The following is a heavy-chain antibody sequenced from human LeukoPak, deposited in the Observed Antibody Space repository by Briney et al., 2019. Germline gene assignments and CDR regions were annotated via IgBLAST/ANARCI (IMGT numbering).Heavy chain of an antibody. CDR1: GGSISSSSSY. Sequence: PSETLSLTCTVSGGSISSSSSYWGWIRQSPGKGLEWIGSIYYSGRTYYNPSLKSRVTISVDTSKNQFSLKLSSVTAADTAVYYCARGRPGRDSSGYDGGYYYYYYMDVWGKGTTVTVSS. CDR2: IYYSGRT. V-gene: IGHV4-39*07. D-gene: IGHD3-22*01. J-gene: IGHJ6*03. CDR3: ARGRPGRDSSGYDGGYYYYYYMDV.